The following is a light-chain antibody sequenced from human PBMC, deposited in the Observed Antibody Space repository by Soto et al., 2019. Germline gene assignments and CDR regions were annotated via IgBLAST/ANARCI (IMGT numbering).Light chain of an antibody. V-gene: IGKV3-20*01. J-gene: IGKJ1*01. CDR1: QSVSAGY. CDR2: GAS. Sequence: EIVLTQSPGTLSLSPGERATLSCRAGQSVSAGYLAWYQQKPGQAPRLLIYGASSRATGIPDRFSGSGSGTDYPLTISRLEPEDFAVYYCQQYGTSPPTFGQGTKVEI. CDR3: QQYGTSPPT.